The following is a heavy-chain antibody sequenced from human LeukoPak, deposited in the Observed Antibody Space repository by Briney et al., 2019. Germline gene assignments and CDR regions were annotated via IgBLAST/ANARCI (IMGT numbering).Heavy chain of an antibody. J-gene: IGHJ5*02. CDR1: GYTFTGYY. CDR3: ARGHYYDSSGYYHWFDP. CDR2: INPNSGGT. Sequence: ASVKVSCKASGYTFTGYYMHWVRQAPGQGLEWMGWINPNSGGTNYAQKFQGRVTMTRDTSISTAYMELSSLRSEDTAVYYCARGHYYDSSGYYHWFDPWGQGTLVTVSS. V-gene: IGHV1-2*02. D-gene: IGHD3-22*01.